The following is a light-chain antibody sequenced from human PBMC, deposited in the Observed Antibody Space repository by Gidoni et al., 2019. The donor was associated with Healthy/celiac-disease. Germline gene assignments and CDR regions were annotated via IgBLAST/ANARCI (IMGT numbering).Light chain of an antibody. CDR2: DAS. V-gene: IGKV1-33*01. CDR1: QDISNS. CDR3: QQYDNLPALT. Sequence: EIQLPQSQPSLPASVGDRVTSTCQASQDISNSLNGYQQKPGRAPKLLIYDASNLETGVPSRCSRSGSGTDFTFPISSLQPEDIATYYCQQYDNLPALTFGGGTKVEIK. J-gene: IGKJ4*01.